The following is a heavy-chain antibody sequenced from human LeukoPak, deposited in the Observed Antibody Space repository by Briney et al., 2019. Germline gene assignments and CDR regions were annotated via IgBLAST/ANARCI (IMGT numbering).Heavy chain of an antibody. CDR3: ARLDCISDTCYNY. CDR2: INYSGNS. D-gene: IGHD2-21*01. Sequence: PSETLSLTCIVSGDSISTDYWSWIRRSPGKGLEWIGYINYSGNSEYNPSLKSRVTISVDRSKKQVSLKMRSVTAADTAVYYCARLDCISDTCYNYWALGALVAVSS. V-gene: IGHV4-59*08. J-gene: IGHJ4*02. CDR1: GDSISTDY.